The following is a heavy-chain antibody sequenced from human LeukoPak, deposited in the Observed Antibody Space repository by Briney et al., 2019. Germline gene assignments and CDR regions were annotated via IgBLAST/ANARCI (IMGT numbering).Heavy chain of an antibody. Sequence: PGGSLRLSCAASGFTVSSNYMSWVRQAPGKGLEWASVIYSGGSTYYADSVKGRFTISRDNSKNTLYLQMNSLRAEDTAVYYCARGAITITSPLDYWGQGTLVTVSS. CDR2: IYSGGST. D-gene: IGHD3-3*01. CDR3: ARGAITITSPLDY. CDR1: GFTVSSNY. J-gene: IGHJ4*02. V-gene: IGHV3-53*01.